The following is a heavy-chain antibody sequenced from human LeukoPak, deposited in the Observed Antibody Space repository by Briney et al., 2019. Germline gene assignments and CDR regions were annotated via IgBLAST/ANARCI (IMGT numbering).Heavy chain of an antibody. CDR3: ASWDGVIPLDY. Sequence: GGSLRLSCAASGFAFSDYAMNWVRQAPGKGLEWVSSISSSSSYIYYADSVKGRFTISRDNAKNSLYLQMNSLRAEDTAVYYCASWDGVIPLDYWGQGTLVTVSS. V-gene: IGHV3-21*01. CDR2: ISSSSSYI. CDR1: GFAFSDYA. J-gene: IGHJ4*02. D-gene: IGHD5-24*01.